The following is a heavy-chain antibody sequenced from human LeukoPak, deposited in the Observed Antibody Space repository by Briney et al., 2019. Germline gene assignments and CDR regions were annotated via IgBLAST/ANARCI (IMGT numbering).Heavy chain of an antibody. V-gene: IGHV4-39*07. Sequence: SETLSLTCTVSGGSISSSSYYWGWIRQPPGKGLEWIGSIYYSGSTYYNPSLKSRVTISVDTSKNQFSLKLSSVTAADTAVYYCARESMDIVVVVAATPSTYYMDVWGKGTTVTVSS. CDR3: ARESMDIVVVVAATPSTYYMDV. D-gene: IGHD2-15*01. CDR2: IYYSGST. J-gene: IGHJ6*03. CDR1: GGSISSSSYY.